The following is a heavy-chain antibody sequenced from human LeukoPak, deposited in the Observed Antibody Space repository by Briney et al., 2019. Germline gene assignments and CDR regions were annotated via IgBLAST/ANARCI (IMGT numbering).Heavy chain of an antibody. CDR1: GGSISIYY. V-gene: IGHV4-39*01. CDR2: IYYSGNT. Sequence: SETLSLTCTVSGGSISIYYWGWIRQPPGKGLEWIGNIYYSGNTYYNPSLKSRVTMSVDTSKNQFSLKLSSVTAADTAVYYCARLRYGSSGYYGSNYYYYMDVWGKGTTVTVSS. CDR3: ARLRYGSSGYYGSNYYYYMDV. D-gene: IGHD3-22*01. J-gene: IGHJ6*03.